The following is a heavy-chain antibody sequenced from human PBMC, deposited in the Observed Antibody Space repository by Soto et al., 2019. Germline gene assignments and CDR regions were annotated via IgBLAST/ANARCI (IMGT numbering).Heavy chain of an antibody. Sequence: GASVKVSCKASGYIFTKYAMHWVRQAPGQRLEWMGWINTGNGNTIYSEKFQGRDTITRDTSASTAYIELSSLTSEDTAVYYCSRDEDYWGQGTLVTVSS. CDR2: INTGNGNT. V-gene: IGHV1-3*04. CDR3: SRDEDY. CDR1: GYIFTKYA. J-gene: IGHJ4*02.